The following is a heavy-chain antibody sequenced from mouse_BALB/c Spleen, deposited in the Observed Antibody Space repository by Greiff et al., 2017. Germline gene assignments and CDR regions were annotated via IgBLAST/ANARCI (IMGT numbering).Heavy chain of an antibody. Sequence: ESGPGLVKPSQSLSLTCSVTGYSITSGYYWNWIRQFPGNKLEWMGYISYDGSNNYNPSLKNRISITRDTSKNQFFLKLNSVTTEDTATYYCAPSNYGFAYWGQGTLVTVSA. CDR2: ISYDGSN. CDR3: APSNYGFAY. D-gene: IGHD2-5*01. J-gene: IGHJ3*01. V-gene: IGHV3-6*02. CDR1: GYSITSGYY.